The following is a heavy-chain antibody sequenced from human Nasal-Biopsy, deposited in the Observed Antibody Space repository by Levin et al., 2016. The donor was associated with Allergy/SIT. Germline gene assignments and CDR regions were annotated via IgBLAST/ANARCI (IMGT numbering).Heavy chain of an antibody. D-gene: IGHD1-1*01. CDR3: ARAGVLGTGDYYYGMDV. CDR2: ISLNSSDI. J-gene: IGHJ6*02. Sequence: GGSLRLSCAASGFTFSSFGMNWVRQAPGKGLEWVSSISLNSSDIYYADPVKGRFTISRDNAKNSLYLQMNSLRAEDTAVYYCARAGVLGTGDYYYGMDVWGQGTTVTVSS. CDR1: GFTFSSFG. V-gene: IGHV3-21*01.